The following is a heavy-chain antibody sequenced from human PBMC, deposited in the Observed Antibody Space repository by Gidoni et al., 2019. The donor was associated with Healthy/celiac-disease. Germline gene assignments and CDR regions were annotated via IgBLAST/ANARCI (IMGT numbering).Heavy chain of an antibody. Sequence: EVQLVESGGGLVQPGGSLRLSCAASGFTFSSYWMHWVRQAPGKGLVWVSRINSDGSSTSYADSVKGRFTISRDNAKNTLYLQMNSLRAEDTAVYYCARFALRLGELSFDYWGQGTLVTVSS. D-gene: IGHD3-16*02. V-gene: IGHV3-74*01. CDR2: INSDGSST. J-gene: IGHJ4*02. CDR3: ARFALRLGELSFDY. CDR1: GFTFSSYW.